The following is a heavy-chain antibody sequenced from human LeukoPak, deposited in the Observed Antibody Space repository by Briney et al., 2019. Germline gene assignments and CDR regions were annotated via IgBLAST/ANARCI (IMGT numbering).Heavy chain of an antibody. Sequence: GASVKVSCKASGYTFTSYAMHWVRQAPGQRLEWMGWINTGNGNTKYSQEFQGRVTITRDTSASTAYMELSSLRSEDMAVYYCARGAGAAAVFLDPWGQGTLVTVSS. D-gene: IGHD6-13*01. CDR2: INTGNGNT. V-gene: IGHV1-3*03. CDR3: ARGAGAAAVFLDP. CDR1: GYTFTSYA. J-gene: IGHJ5*02.